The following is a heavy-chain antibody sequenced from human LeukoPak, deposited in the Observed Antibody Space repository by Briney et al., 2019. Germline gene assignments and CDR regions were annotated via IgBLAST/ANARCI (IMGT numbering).Heavy chain of an antibody. V-gene: IGHV7-4-1*02. Sequence: GASVKVSCKASGYTFTSYAMNWVRQAPGQGLEWMGWINTNTGNPTYAQGFTGRFVFSLDTSVSTAYLQISSLKAEDTAVHYCARKGVTWGQWLPEEGYYFDYWGQGTLVTVSS. CDR2: INTNTGNP. CDR1: GYTFTSYA. J-gene: IGHJ4*02. D-gene: IGHD6-19*01. CDR3: ARKGVTWGQWLPEEGYYFDY.